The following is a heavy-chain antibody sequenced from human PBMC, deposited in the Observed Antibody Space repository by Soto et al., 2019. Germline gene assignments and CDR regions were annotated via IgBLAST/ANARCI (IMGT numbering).Heavy chain of an antibody. J-gene: IGHJ6*02. Sequence: QAQLVQSGVEVKKPGASVKVSCKASGYTFSSYGINWVRQAPGQGLEWLGWISPYNDDTKYAQNLRGRVAMTTATSXXTAYMALRSLSSDDTAVYFCARGGYYDSSGSRNYHYYGMDVWGRGTTVTVSS. CDR1: GYTFSSYG. D-gene: IGHD3-22*01. CDR2: ISPYNDDT. V-gene: IGHV1-18*01. CDR3: ARGGYYDSSGSRNYHYYGMDV.